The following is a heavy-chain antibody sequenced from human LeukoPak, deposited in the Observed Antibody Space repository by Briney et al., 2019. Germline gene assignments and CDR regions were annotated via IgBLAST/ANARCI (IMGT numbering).Heavy chain of an antibody. CDR2: ISSSTSYI. V-gene: IGHV3-21*04. CDR3: ARDAGYSYGPLDY. J-gene: IGHJ4*02. CDR1: GFTFSSYS. D-gene: IGHD5-18*01. Sequence: PGGSLRLSCAASGFTFSSYSMNWVRQAPGKGLEWVSSISSSTSYIYYADSVKGRFTISRDNAKNSLYLQMNSLRAEDTALYYCARDAGYSYGPLDYWGQGTLVTVSS.